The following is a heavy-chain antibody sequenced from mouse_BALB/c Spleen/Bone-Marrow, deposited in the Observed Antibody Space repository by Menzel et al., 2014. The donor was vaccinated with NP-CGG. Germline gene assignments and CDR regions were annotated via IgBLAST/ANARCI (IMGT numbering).Heavy chain of an antibody. CDR2: ISSGGST. V-gene: IGHV5-6-5*01. Sequence: EVMLVESGGGLVKPGGSLKLSCAASGFTFSSCAMSWVRQTPEKRLEWVASISSGGSTYYPDSVKGRFTISRGNARNILNLQMSSLRSEDTAMYYCARGGFRGLDYWGQGTTLTVSS. J-gene: IGHJ2*01. CDR3: ARGGFRGLDY. CDR1: GFTFSSCA.